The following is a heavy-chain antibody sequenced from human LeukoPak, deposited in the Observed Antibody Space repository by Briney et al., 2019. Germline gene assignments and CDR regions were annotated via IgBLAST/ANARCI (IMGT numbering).Heavy chain of an antibody. CDR1: GGSISSSNW. Sequence: PSGTLSLTCAVSGGSISSSNWWSWVRQPPGKGLEWIGEIYHSGSTNYNPSLKSRVTISVDKSKNQSSLKLSSVTAADTAVYYCAREEPPLYYYDSSGSFFFDYWGQGTLVTVSS. V-gene: IGHV4-4*02. J-gene: IGHJ4*02. CDR3: AREEPPLYYYDSSGSFFFDY. CDR2: IYHSGST. D-gene: IGHD3-22*01.